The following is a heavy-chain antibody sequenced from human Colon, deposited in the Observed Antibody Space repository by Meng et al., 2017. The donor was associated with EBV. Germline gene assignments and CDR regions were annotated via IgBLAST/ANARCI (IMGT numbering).Heavy chain of an antibody. CDR1: GGSFRDYY. D-gene: IGHD3-10*01. Sequence: QGQRQQGGGGLVKPSETLSRSCPVYGGSFRDYYWTWIRPPPGKGLEWIGEIDHRGNTKYNPSLKSRVTISLDTSKKQFSLKVSSVTAADSAVYYCARRGPSGNFSPWSQGALVTVSS. CDR3: ARRGPSGNFSP. V-gene: IGHV4-34*01. J-gene: IGHJ5*02. CDR2: IDHRGNT.